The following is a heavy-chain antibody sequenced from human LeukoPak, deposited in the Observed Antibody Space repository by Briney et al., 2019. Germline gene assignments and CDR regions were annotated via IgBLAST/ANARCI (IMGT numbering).Heavy chain of an antibody. CDR2: TNTDGSST. CDR3: ARAREYYDFWSGYFSAFDI. CDR1: GFTLSSYW. J-gene: IGHJ3*02. D-gene: IGHD3-3*01. Sequence: PGGSLRLSCSASGFTLSSYWMHWVRQAPGKGLVWVSRTNTDGSSTSYAVSVKGRFTISRGNAKNTLYLQMNGLRAEDTAVYYCARAREYYDFWSGYFSAFDIWGQGQWSPSLQ. V-gene: IGHV3-74*01.